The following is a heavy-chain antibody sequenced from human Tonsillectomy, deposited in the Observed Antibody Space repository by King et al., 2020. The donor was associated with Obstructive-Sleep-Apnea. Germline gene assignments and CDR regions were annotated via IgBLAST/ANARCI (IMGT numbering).Heavy chain of an antibody. CDR1: GGSISSSSYY. CDR2: IYYCGST. V-gene: IGHV4-39*07. D-gene: IGHD5-12*01. J-gene: IGHJ4*02. CDR3: ARDAIVATLDY. Sequence: QLQESGPGLVKPSETLSLTCTVSGGSISSSSYYWGWIRQPPGKGLEWIGSIYYCGSTHYNPSLKSRVTISVDTSKNQFSLKLSSVTAADTAVYYCARDAIVATLDYWGQGTLVTVSS.